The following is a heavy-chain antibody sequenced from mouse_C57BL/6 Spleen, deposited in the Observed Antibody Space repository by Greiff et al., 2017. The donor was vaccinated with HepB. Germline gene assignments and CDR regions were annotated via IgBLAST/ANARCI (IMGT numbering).Heavy chain of an antibody. CDR1: GFTFSDYG. CDR3: ARYYRVTPGFDV. V-gene: IGHV5-17*01. D-gene: IGHD2-14*01. Sequence: EVQRVESGGGLVKPGGSLKLSCAASGFTFSDYGMHWVRQAPEKGLEWVAYISRGSSTIYYADTVKGRFTMSRDNAKNTLYLQMSSLRSEDTAMYYCARYYRVTPGFDVWGTGTTVTVSS. J-gene: IGHJ1*03. CDR2: ISRGSSTI.